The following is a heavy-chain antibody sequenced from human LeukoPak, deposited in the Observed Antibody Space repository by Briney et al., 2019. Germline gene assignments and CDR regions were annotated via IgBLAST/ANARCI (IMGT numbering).Heavy chain of an antibody. CDR2: ISGDGSAA. J-gene: IGHJ5*02. V-gene: IGHV3-74*01. CDR1: GFAFSDYW. CDR3: VSPDTTMA. Sequence: QPGGSLRLSCAASGFAFSDYWVHWVRQAPGKGLVWVSRISGDGSAAVYADSVKGRFTISRDNAKNTLYLQMNSLRAEDTAVYYCVSPDTTMAWGQGTLVTVSS. D-gene: IGHD5-18*01.